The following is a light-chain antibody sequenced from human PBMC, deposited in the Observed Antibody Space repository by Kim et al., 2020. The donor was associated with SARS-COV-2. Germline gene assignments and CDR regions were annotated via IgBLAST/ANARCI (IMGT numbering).Light chain of an antibody. V-gene: IGLV1-47*02. J-gene: IGLJ1*01. CDR1: SSNIGSNY. Sequence: QSVLTQPPSASGTPGQRVTISCSGSSSNIGSNYVYWYQQLPGTAPKLLIYSNTQRPSGVPDRFSGSKSGTSASLAISGLRSADEADYYCAAWDDSLSGLYVFGTGTKVTVL. CDR3: AAWDDSLSGLYV. CDR2: SNT.